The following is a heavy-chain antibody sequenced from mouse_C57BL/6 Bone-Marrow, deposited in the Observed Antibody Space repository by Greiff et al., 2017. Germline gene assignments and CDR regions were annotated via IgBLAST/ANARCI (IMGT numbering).Heavy chain of an antibody. CDR2: IDPENGDT. J-gene: IGHJ3*01. CDR3: TTEDYGYFLFAY. Sequence: VQLQQSGAELVRPGASVKLSCPASGFNIKDDYMHWVKQRPEQGLVWIGWIDPENGDTEYASKFPGKATITADTSSNTAYRQLSSLTSKDTAVYYCTTEDYGYFLFAYWGQGTLVTVSA. CDR1: GFNIKDDY. D-gene: IGHD2-2*01. V-gene: IGHV14-4*01.